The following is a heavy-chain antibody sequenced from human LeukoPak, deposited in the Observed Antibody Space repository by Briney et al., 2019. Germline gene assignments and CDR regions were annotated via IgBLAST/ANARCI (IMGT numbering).Heavy chain of an antibody. Sequence: GRSLRLSCAASGFTFSSYGMHWVRQAPGKGLEWVAVISYDGSNKYYADSVKGRFTISRDNSKNTLYLQMNSLRAEDTAVYYCAKDARPVNLTGYSKDWGQGTLVTVSS. J-gene: IGHJ4*02. CDR2: ISYDGSNK. V-gene: IGHV3-30*18. D-gene: IGHD3-9*01. CDR1: GFTFSSYG. CDR3: AKDARPVNLTGYSKD.